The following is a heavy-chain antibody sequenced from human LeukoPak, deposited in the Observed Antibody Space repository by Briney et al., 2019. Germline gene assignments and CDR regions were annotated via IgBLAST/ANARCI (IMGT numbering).Heavy chain of an antibody. J-gene: IGHJ4*02. CDR1: GYAFTDYD. CDR2: MNPNSGNT. Sequence: ASVRVSCKASGYAFTDYDINWVRQATGQGLEWTGWMNPNSGNTGFAQRFQDRVVLTRDTSINTAYMELSSLRSDDTAVYYCVRGNSGSYYLHWGQGTLVTVSS. V-gene: IGHV1-8*02. D-gene: IGHD1-26*01. CDR3: VRGNSGSYYLH.